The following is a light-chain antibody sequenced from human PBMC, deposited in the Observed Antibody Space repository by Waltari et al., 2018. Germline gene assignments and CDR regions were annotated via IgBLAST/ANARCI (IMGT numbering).Light chain of an antibody. CDR1: QSVNNNY. CDR3: QQYGHSPRT. Sequence: EVVLTQSPGTLSLSPGERATLFCRASQSVNNNYVAWYQQRPGQAPRFLISAASSRASGIPDRVSGSGSGTDFTLTISRVESEDFAIYFCQQYGHSPRTFGQGTKVEIK. CDR2: AAS. V-gene: IGKV3-20*01. J-gene: IGKJ1*01.